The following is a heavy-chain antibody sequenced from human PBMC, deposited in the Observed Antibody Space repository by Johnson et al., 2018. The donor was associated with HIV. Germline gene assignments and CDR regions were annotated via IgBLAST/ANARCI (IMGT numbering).Heavy chain of an antibody. J-gene: IGHJ3*02. D-gene: IGHD5-24*01. CDR2: IYSGGRT. V-gene: IGHV3-66*02. CDR1: GFTVSDNY. Sequence: EQLVESGGGLVRPGGSLRLSCAASGFTVSDNYLTWVRQAPGKGLEWVSVIYSGGRTYYADSVRGRFTISRDNSKNTVYLQMNSLRAEDTAVYYCAKDGFGWADAFDIWGHGTMVTVSS. CDR3: AKDGFGWADAFDI.